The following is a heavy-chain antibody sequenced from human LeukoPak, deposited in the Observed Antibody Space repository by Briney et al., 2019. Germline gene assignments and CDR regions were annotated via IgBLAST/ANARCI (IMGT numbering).Heavy chain of an antibody. CDR3: ARDRGTWNDDGFDY. CDR1: GGSINTYY. V-gene: IGHV4-34*01. Sequence: SETLSLTCTVSGGSINTYYWSWIRQPPGKGLEWIGEINHSGSTNYNPSLKSRVTISVDKSENQISLKLSSVTAADTAVYYCARDRGTWNDDGFDYWGQGTLVTVSS. D-gene: IGHD1-1*01. CDR2: INHSGST. J-gene: IGHJ4*02.